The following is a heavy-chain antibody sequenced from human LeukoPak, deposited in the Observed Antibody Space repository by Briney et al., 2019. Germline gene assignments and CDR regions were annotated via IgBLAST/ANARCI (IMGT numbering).Heavy chain of an antibody. CDR2: IYPGDSAT. Sequence: GESLKISCKGSGYTFTSYWAGWVRQMPGKGLEWMGIIYPGDSATRYSPSFQGQVTISADKSIGTAYLQWSSLKASDTAMYYCARAADYGLSWFDPWGQGTLVTVSS. V-gene: IGHV5-51*01. CDR3: ARAADYGLSWFDP. J-gene: IGHJ5*02. CDR1: GYTFTSYW. D-gene: IGHD4/OR15-4a*01.